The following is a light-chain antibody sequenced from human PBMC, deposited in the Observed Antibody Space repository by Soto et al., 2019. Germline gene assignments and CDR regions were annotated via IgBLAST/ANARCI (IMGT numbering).Light chain of an antibody. CDR3: QQYGTSAGT. Sequence: LTQTERKRAVSAERRAPRSCRASQSVSSSYLAWYQQRPGQAPRLLIYGASSRATGIPARFSGSGSGTEFTLTISTLHSEEFAVYYCQQYGTSAGTFGQGTQLDI. J-gene: IGKJ1*01. V-gene: IGKV3-20*01. CDR1: QSVSSSY. CDR2: GAS.